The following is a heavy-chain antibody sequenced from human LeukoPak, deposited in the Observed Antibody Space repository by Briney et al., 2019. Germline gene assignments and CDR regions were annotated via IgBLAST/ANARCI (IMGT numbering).Heavy chain of an antibody. V-gene: IGHV4-39*07. Sequence: PSETLSLTCTVSGGSISSSSYYWGWIRQPPGKGLEWIGSIYYSGSTYYNPSLKSRVTISVDRSKNQFSLKLSSVTAADTAVYYCARVVQNLIDYWGQGTLVTVSS. J-gene: IGHJ4*02. CDR3: ARVVQNLIDY. CDR1: GGSISSSSYY. CDR2: IYYSGST.